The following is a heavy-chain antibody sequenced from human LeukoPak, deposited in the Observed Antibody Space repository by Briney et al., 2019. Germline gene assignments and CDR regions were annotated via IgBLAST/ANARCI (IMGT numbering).Heavy chain of an antibody. J-gene: IGHJ3*02. CDR1: GGSISSSSYY. Sequence: PSETLSLTCTVSGGSISSSSYYWGWIRQPPGKGLEWIGSIYYSRSTYYNPSLKSRVTISVDTSKNQFSLKLSSVTAADTAVYYCASPSPSYYDTIAFDIWGQGTMVTVSS. CDR2: IYYSRST. D-gene: IGHD3-22*01. V-gene: IGHV4-39*01. CDR3: ASPSPSYYDTIAFDI.